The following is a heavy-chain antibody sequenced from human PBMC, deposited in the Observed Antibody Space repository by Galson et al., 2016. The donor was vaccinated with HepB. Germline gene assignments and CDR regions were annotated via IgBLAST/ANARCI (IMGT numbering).Heavy chain of an antibody. J-gene: IGHJ3*01. CDR3: ARVSKQVGSAVEALDV. CDR1: GYTFTTYG. V-gene: IGHV1-18*04. CDR2: ISPYNGNT. Sequence: SVKVSCKASGYTFTTYGISWVRQAPGQGLEWMGGISPYNGNTNYAQKFQGRVTIIADKSTGTAYMELSSLRFDDTAVYYCARVSKQVGSAVEALDVWGQGTMATVSS. D-gene: IGHD1-26*01.